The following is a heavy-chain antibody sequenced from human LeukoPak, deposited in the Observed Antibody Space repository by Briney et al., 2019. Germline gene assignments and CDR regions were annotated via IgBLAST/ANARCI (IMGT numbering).Heavy chain of an antibody. J-gene: IGHJ5*02. CDR1: GYTRTELS. D-gene: IGHD5-12*01. CDR3: ATVRRATGFDP. V-gene: IGHV1-24*01. Sequence: ASVKVSCKVSGYTRTELSMHWVRQAPGKGLEWMGGFDPEDGETIYAQKFPGRVTMTEDTSTDTAYMELRSLRSEDTAVYYCATVRRATGFDPWGQGTLVTVSS. CDR2: FDPEDGET.